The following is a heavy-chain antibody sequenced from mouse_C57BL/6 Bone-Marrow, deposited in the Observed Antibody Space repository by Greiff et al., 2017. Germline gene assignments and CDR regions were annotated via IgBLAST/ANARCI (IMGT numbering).Heavy chain of an antibody. CDR1: GYTFTSYW. CDR2: IYPSDSET. Sequence: VKLQQPGAELVRPGSSVKLSCKASGYTFTSYWMDWVKQRPGQGLEWIGNIYPSDSETHYNQKFKDKATLTVDKSSSTAYMQLSSLTSEDSAVYYCARDGYKGSWFAYWGQGTLVTVSA. J-gene: IGHJ3*01. CDR3: ARDGYKGSWFAY. D-gene: IGHD2-3*01. V-gene: IGHV1-61*01.